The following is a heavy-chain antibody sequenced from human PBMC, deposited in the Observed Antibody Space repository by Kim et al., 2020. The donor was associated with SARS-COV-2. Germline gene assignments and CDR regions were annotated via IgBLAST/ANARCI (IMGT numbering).Heavy chain of an antibody. CDR1: GGSISSGGYY. D-gene: IGHD3-9*01. J-gene: IGHJ3*02. CDR2: IYYSGST. V-gene: IGHV4-31*03. Sequence: SETLSLTCTVSGGSISSGGYYWSWIRQHPGKGLEWIGYIYYSGSTYYNPSLKSRVTISVDTSKNQFSLKLSSVTAADTAVYYCARNVLRYFDWLHHDAFDIWGQGTMVTVSS. CDR3: ARNVLRYFDWLHHDAFDI.